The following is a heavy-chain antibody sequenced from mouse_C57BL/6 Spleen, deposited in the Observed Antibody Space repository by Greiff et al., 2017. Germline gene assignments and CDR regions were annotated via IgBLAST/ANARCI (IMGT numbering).Heavy chain of an antibody. Sequence: QVQLQQSGPELVKPGASVKISCKASGYAFSSSWMNWVKQRPGKGLEWIGRIYPGDGDTNYNGKFKGKATLTADKSSSTAYMQLSSLTSEDSAVYFCASIITTVVDYYAMDYWGQGTSVTVSS. CDR1: GYAFSSSW. V-gene: IGHV1-82*01. J-gene: IGHJ4*01. CDR3: ASIITTVVDYYAMDY. D-gene: IGHD1-1*01. CDR2: IYPGDGDT.